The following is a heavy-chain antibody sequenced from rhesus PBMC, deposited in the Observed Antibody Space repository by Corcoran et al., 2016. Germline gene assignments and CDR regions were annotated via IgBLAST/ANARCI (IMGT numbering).Heavy chain of an antibody. D-gene: IGHD4-29*01. Sequence: QLQLQESGPGLVKPSETLSVTCAVSGGSISSSYWSWLRQAPGKGLEWIGYIYGSCSSTNYNPARKSRVTLSVDTSKNQLSLKLSSVTTADTAVYYCAREHGNYFDYWGQGVLVTVSS. CDR1: GGSISSSY. V-gene: IGHV4-169*02. CDR3: AREHGNYFDY. J-gene: IGHJ4*01. CDR2: IYGSCSST.